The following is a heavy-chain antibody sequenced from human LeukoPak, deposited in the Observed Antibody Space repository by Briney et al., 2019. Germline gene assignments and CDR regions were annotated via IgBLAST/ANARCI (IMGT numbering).Heavy chain of an antibody. J-gene: IGHJ1*01. D-gene: IGHD2-2*01. CDR2: IYYSGST. Sequence: SETLSLTCTVSGGSISSSSYYWGWIRQPPGKGLEWIGSIYYSGSTYYNPSLKSRVTISVDTSKNQFSLKLSSVTAADTAVYYCARLIVVPAASLGYFQHWGEGNLVTVS. CDR3: ARLIVVPAASLGYFQH. V-gene: IGHV4-39*01. CDR1: GGSISSSSYY.